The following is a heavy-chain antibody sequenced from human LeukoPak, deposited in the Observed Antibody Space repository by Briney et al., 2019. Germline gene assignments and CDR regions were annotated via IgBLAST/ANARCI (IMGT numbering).Heavy chain of an antibody. CDR3: ARDSYERWLQYLPFDY. CDR1: GGSISSSSYY. D-gene: IGHD5-24*01. Sequence: PSETLSLTCTVSGGSISSSSYYWGWIRQPPGKGLEWIGSIYYSGSTYYNPSLKSRVTISVDTSKNQFSLKLSSVTAADTAVYYCARDSYERWLQYLPFDYWGQGTLVTVSS. J-gene: IGHJ4*02. CDR2: IYYSGST. V-gene: IGHV4-39*07.